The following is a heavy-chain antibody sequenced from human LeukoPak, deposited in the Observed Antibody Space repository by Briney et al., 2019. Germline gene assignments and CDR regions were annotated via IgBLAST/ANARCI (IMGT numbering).Heavy chain of an antibody. J-gene: IGHJ4*02. CDR3: AKAGEYYDGSGYPPDY. Sequence: PGGSLRLSCAASGFTFSSYGMHWVRQAPGKGLEWVAVISYDGSNKYYADSVKGRFTISRDNSKNTLYLQMNSLRAEDTAVYYCAKAGEYYDGSGYPPDYWGQGTLVTVSS. V-gene: IGHV3-30*18. CDR2: ISYDGSNK. CDR1: GFTFSSYG. D-gene: IGHD3-22*01.